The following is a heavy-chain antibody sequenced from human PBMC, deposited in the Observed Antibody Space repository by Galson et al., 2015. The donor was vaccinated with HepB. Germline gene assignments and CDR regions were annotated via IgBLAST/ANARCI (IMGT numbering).Heavy chain of an antibody. CDR3: ARDLAPPDVPFNGYFFYGMDV. Sequence: SLRLSCAASGFSFSDYSMNWVRQAPGKGLEWLSFISSSGSNIFYSDSVKGRFPVSRDNAKNSLYLDMSSLRAEDTAVYYCARDLAPPDVPFNGYFFYGMDVWGQGTTVTVSS. V-gene: IGHV3-21*01. CDR1: GFSFSDYS. D-gene: IGHD2-8*01. J-gene: IGHJ6*02. CDR2: ISSSGSNI.